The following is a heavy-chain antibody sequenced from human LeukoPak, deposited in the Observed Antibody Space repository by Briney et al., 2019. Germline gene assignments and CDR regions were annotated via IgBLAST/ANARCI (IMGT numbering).Heavy chain of an antibody. Sequence: PGGSLRLSCVASGFTFSNYGMSWVRQAPGKGLEWVSGINNSGGSTYHADSVKGRFTISRDNAKNSLYLQMNSLRAEDTAVYYCAELGITMIGGVWGKGTTVTISS. CDR3: AELGITMIGGV. V-gene: IGHV3-23*01. J-gene: IGHJ6*04. CDR1: GFTFSNYG. D-gene: IGHD3-10*02. CDR2: INNSGGST.